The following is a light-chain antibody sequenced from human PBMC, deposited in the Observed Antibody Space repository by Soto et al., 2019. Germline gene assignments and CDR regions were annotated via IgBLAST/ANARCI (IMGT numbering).Light chain of an antibody. CDR2: DNN. V-gene: IGLV1-51*01. CDR1: SSNIGNNY. Sequence: SALPQPPPASAAPGPKDHLSCPGNSSNIGNNYVSWYQQLPGTAPKLLIYDNNKRPSGIPDRFSGSKSGTSATLGITGLQTGDEADYYCGTWDSSLSAVVFAGGTKVTVL. J-gene: IGLJ2*01. CDR3: GTWDSSLSAVV.